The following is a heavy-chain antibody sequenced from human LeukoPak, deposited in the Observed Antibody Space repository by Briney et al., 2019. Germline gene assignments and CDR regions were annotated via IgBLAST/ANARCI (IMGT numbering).Heavy chain of an antibody. CDR1: GFTFSSYE. D-gene: IGHD4-11*01. CDR2: ISSSGSTI. J-gene: IGHJ4*02. CDR3: ARGPSTVTTDYFDY. Sequence: GGSLRLSCAASGFTFSSYEMNWVRQAPGKGLEWVSYISSSGSTIYYADSVEGRFTISRDNAKNSLYLQMNSLRAEDTAVYYCARGPSTVTTDYFDYWGQGTLVTVSS. V-gene: IGHV3-48*03.